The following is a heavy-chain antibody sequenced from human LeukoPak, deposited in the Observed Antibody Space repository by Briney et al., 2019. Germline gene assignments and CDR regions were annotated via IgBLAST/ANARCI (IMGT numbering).Heavy chain of an antibody. CDR2: INPSGGST. CDR1: GYTLTELS. J-gene: IGHJ4*02. D-gene: IGHD6-13*01. V-gene: IGHV1-46*01. CDR3: ARDRKAAAGSFDY. Sequence: ASVKVSCKVSGYTLTELSMHRVRQAPGQGLEWMGIINPSGGSTSYAQKFQGRVTMTRDTSTSTVYMELSSLRSEDTAVYYCARDRKAAAGSFDYWGQGTLVTVSS.